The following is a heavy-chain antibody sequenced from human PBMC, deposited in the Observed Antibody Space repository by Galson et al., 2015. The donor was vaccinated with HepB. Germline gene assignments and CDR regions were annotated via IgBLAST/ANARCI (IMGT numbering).Heavy chain of an antibody. CDR3: AKYDGHYDILTGLNWFDP. CDR2: ISGSGGST. Sequence: SLRLSCAASGFTFSSYAMSWVRQAPGKGLEWVSAISGSGGSTYCADSVKGRFTISRDNSKNTLYLQMNSLRAEDTAVYYCAKYDGHYDILTGLNWFDPWGQGTLVTVSS. V-gene: IGHV3-23*01. D-gene: IGHD3-9*01. CDR1: GFTFSSYA. J-gene: IGHJ5*02.